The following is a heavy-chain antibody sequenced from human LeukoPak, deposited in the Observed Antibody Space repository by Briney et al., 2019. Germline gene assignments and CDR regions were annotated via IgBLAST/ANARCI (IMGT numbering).Heavy chain of an antibody. CDR3: ARSSAYYNEADI. J-gene: IGHJ3*02. Sequence: GASVKVSCKTSGYTFTNYYSHWVRQAPGQGLEWMGIINPSGGSTTYAQKFQGRLTMTGDTSTSTVYMELSSLRSEDTAVYYCARSSAYYNEADIWGQGTMVTVSS. CDR1: GYTFTNYY. V-gene: IGHV1-46*01. D-gene: IGHD3-9*01. CDR2: INPSGGST.